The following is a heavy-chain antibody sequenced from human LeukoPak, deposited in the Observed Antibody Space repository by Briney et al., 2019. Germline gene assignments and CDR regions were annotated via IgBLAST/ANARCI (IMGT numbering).Heavy chain of an antibody. Sequence: SVKDSCKASVGTLSRYAIRGVRGAPGHGREGLGSINPILGIANYAQKFQGRVTITADKSTSTAYMELSSLRSEDTAVYYCARDRKGDYDILTGYDYWGQGTLVTVSS. CDR1: VGTLSRYA. J-gene: IGHJ4*02. CDR2: INPILGIA. CDR3: ARDRKGDYDILTGYDY. V-gene: IGHV1-69*04. D-gene: IGHD3-9*01.